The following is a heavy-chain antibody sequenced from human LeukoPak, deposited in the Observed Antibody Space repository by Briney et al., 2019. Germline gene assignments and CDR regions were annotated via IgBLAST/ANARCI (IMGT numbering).Heavy chain of an antibody. J-gene: IGHJ4*02. CDR2: IYPGDSDT. Sequence: KPGESLKISCKGSGYSFTNYWIGWVRQMPGKGLEWMGIIYPGDSDTNYSPSFQGHVTISADKSKSTAFLQWSSLEASDTAMYYCALVAVAATYDYWGQGTLVTVSS. CDR1: GYSFTNYW. CDR3: ALVAVAATYDY. V-gene: IGHV5-51*01. D-gene: IGHD2-15*01.